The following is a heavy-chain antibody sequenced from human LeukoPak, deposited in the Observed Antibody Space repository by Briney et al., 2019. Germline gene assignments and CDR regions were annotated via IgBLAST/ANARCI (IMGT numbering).Heavy chain of an antibody. CDR2: ISSRSTYI. J-gene: IGHJ4*02. CDR3: ARGGTGAFDY. Sequence: PGGSLRLSCTASGFSFSDYYMSWIRQAPGKGLEWISYISSRSTYISDADSVKGRFTNSRDNAKNLLFLQMNSLRVEDTALYYCARGGTGAFDYWGQGILVTVSS. V-gene: IGHV3-11*06. CDR1: GFSFSDYY. D-gene: IGHD2-8*02.